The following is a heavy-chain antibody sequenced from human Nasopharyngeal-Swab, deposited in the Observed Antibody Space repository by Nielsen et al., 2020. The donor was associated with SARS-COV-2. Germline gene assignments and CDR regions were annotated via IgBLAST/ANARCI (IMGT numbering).Heavy chain of an antibody. Sequence: ETLSLPCTVSGGSISSSSYYWGWIRQPPRKGLEWIGSIYYSGSTYYNPSLKSRVTISVDTSKNQFSLKLSSVTAADTAVYYCARHCLGEPYYYYYYGMDVWGQGTTVTVSS. CDR2: IYYSGST. CDR1: GGSISSSSYY. V-gene: IGHV4-39*01. D-gene: IGHD3-16*01. CDR3: ARHCLGEPYYYYYYGMDV. J-gene: IGHJ6*02.